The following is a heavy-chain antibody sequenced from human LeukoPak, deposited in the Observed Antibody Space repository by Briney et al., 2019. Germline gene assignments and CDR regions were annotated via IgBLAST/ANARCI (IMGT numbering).Heavy chain of an antibody. Sequence: GGSLRLSCAASGFTVSSNYMSWVRQAPGKGLEWVSVIYSGGSTYYAASVKGRFTISRDNSKNTLYLQMNSLRAEDTAVYYCAKDRGNYILPPDAFDIWGQGTMVTVSS. CDR1: GFTVSSNY. J-gene: IGHJ3*02. V-gene: IGHV3-53*01. CDR3: AKDRGNYILPPDAFDI. D-gene: IGHD1-7*01. CDR2: IYSGGST.